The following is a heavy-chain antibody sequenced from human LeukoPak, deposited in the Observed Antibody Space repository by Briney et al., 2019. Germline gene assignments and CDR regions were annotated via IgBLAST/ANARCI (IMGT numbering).Heavy chain of an antibody. CDR2: IYSGGNT. V-gene: IGHV3-53*01. D-gene: IGHD1-26*01. CDR3: VAEVSGSFPT. Sequence: GGSLRLSCTVSGFTVSSNSMSWVRQAPGKGLEWVSFIYSGGNTHYSDSVKGRFTISRDNSKNTLYLQMNSLKNEDTAVYYCVAEVSGSFPTWGQGTLVTVSS. CDR1: GFTVSSNS. J-gene: IGHJ4*02.